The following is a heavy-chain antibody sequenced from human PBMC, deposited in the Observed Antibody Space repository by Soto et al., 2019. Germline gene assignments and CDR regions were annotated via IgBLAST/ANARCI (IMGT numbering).Heavy chain of an antibody. CDR1: GLSVSSTNW. V-gene: IGHV4-4*02. J-gene: IGHJ4*01. CDR3: PRDDYYRGYRLCY. CDR2: VFHSGID. D-gene: IGHD5-12*01. Sequence: PSETLSLTCAVSGLSVSSTNWWSWVRQMTGKGLERIGEVFHSGIDKYNPSLERRVTLSMNESRNQLFLEIRSMTAADMAVYYCPRDDYYRGYRLCYCGHGILVTVSS.